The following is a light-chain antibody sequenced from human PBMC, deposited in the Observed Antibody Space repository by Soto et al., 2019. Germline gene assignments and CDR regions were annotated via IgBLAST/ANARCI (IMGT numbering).Light chain of an antibody. CDR3: QSYDSSLRGSV. V-gene: IGLV1-40*01. CDR2: GNY. J-gene: IGLJ3*02. Sequence: QSALTQPPSVSGAPGQRVTISCTGSSSNIGSGFDVHWYQHLPGTAPKLLIYGNYNRPSGVPDRFSGSKSETSVSLAITGLQAEDEADYYCQSYDSSLRGSVFGGGTKLTVL. CDR1: SSNIGSGFD.